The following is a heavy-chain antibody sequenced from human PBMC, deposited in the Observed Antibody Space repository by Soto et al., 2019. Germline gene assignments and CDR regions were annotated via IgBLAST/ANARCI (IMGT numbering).Heavy chain of an antibody. CDR3: TTDRGYLTFDY. CDR2: IKEDGTAK. V-gene: IGHV3-7*01. J-gene: IGHJ4*02. Sequence: EVQLVESGGGLVQPGGSLRLSCAASGFTFSNSWMNWVRQAPGKGLEWVANIKEDGTAKYYLDSVKGRFTVSRDNAKNSLYLQMKSLRAEDTAMYYCTTDRGYLTFDYWGQGTLVTVSS. CDR1: GFTFSNSW. D-gene: IGHD3-22*01.